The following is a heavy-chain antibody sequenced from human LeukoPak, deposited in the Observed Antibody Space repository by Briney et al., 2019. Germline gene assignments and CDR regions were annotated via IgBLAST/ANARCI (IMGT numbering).Heavy chain of an antibody. CDR1: GFPFSTYA. Sequence: GGSLRLSCAASGFPFSTYAMNWVRQTPEKGLEWVAATSGSGDSTDNADSVKGRFTISRDNSKNTLYLQMSSLRAEDTAVYYCAKSLGGYYYYYGMDVWGQGTTVIVSS. CDR2: TSGSGDST. CDR3: AKSLGGYYYYYGMDV. J-gene: IGHJ6*02. V-gene: IGHV3-23*01.